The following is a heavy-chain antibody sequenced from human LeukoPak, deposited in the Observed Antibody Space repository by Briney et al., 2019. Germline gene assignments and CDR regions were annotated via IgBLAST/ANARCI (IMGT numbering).Heavy chain of an antibody. CDR3: TREYGFMTTVFHAFDI. D-gene: IGHD4-17*01. V-gene: IGHV4-4*07. CDR1: GGSISSYY. J-gene: IGHJ3*02. CDR2: MYSSGTT. Sequence: SETLSLTCTVSGGSISSYYWNWIRQPAGKGLEWIGRMYSSGTTNYNPSLKSRVTMSVDTSKNQFSLKLSSVTAADTAIYYCTREYGFMTTVFHAFDIWGQGTMVTVSS.